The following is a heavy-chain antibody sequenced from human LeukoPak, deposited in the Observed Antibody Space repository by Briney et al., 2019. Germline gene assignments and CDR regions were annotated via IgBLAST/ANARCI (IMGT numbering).Heavy chain of an antibody. J-gene: IGHJ4*02. CDR2: IRFDGSDR. CDR1: GFSFSYYG. Sequence: QSGGSLRLSCAASGFSFSYYGMHWVRQAPGKGLAWVAFIRFDGSDRYYTDSVKGRFTLYRDISRNTLYLQMNSLRADDTAVYYCAKAGAMILQHYFDYWGQGTLVTVSS. D-gene: IGHD3-22*01. CDR3: AKAGAMILQHYFDY. V-gene: IGHV3-30*02.